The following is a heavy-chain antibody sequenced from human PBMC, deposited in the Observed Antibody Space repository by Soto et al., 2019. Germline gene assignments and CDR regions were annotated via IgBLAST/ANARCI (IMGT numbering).Heavy chain of an antibody. CDR3: ATEQNSSGYYYYFDY. J-gene: IGHJ4*02. D-gene: IGHD3-22*01. Sequence: EVQLVESGGGLVKPGGSLRLSCAASGFTFSSYSMNWVRQAPGKGLEWVANIKQDGSEKYYVDSVKGRFTISRDNAKNSLYLQMNSLRAEDTAVYYCATEQNSSGYYYYFDYWGQGTLVTVSS. CDR2: IKQDGSEK. V-gene: IGHV3-7*04. CDR1: GFTFSSYS.